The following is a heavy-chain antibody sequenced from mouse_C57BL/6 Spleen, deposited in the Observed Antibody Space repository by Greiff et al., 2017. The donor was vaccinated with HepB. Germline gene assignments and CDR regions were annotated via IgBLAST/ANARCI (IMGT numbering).Heavy chain of an antibody. CDR2: INPNNGGT. V-gene: IGHV1-22*01. D-gene: IGHD5-2*01. CDR1: GYTFTDYN. J-gene: IGHJ3*01. CDR3: AEGGEYDWFAY. Sequence: VQLQQSGPELVKPGASVKMSCKASGYTFTDYNMHWVKQSHGKSLEWIGYINPNNGGTSYNQKFKGKATLTVNKSSSTAYMELRSLTSEDSAVYYCAEGGEYDWFAYWGQGTLVTVSA.